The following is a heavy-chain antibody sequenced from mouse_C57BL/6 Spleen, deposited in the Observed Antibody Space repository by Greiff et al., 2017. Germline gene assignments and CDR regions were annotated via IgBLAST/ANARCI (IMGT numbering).Heavy chain of an antibody. CDR1: GYTFTSYW. CDR3: AREQLRVEEYFDY. V-gene: IGHV1-64*01. J-gene: IGHJ2*01. CDR2: IHPYSGYT. Sequence: QVQLQQSGAELVKPGASVKLSCKASGYTFTSYWMHWVKQRPGQGLEWIGEIHPYSGYTNYNEKFKGKATLTVDKSFSTAYMQLSSLTSEDSAVYYWAREQLRVEEYFDYWGQGTTLTVSS. D-gene: IGHD6-1*01.